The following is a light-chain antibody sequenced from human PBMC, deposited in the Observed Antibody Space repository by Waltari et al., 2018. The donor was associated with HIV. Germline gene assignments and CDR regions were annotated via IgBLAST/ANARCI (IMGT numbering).Light chain of an antibody. CDR1: QSLLNSNGFNY. Sequence: DIVMTQSQLSLPATPGEPASVSCSSSQSLLNSNGFNYLDWYLQKPGQSPRLLIYLASDRAPGVPDRFSGSGSGTDFTLKISRVEAEDVGVYYCMQALQTPLITFGQGTRLEIK. CDR3: MQALQTPLIT. V-gene: IGKV2-28*01. J-gene: IGKJ5*01. CDR2: LAS.